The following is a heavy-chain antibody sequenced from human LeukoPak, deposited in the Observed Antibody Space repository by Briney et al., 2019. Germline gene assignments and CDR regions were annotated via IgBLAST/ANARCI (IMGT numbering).Heavy chain of an antibody. Sequence: SETLFLTCTVSGGPISSGSYYWSWIRQPAGKGLEWIGRIYTSGSTNYNPSLKSRVIISVDTSKNQFSLKLSSVTAADTAVYYCARVLSGSYFQHWGQGTLVTVSS. CDR2: IYTSGST. D-gene: IGHD1-26*01. J-gene: IGHJ1*01. CDR1: GGPISSGSYY. V-gene: IGHV4-61*02. CDR3: ARVLSGSYFQH.